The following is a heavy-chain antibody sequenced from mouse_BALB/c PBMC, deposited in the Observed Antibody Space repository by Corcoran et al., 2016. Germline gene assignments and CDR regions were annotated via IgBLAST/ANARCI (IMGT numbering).Heavy chain of an antibody. J-gene: IGHJ3*01. V-gene: IGHV9-3-1*01. CDR2: INTYTGEP. CDR1: GYTFTNYG. D-gene: IGHD2-4*01. Sequence: QIQLVQSGPELKKPGETVKISCKASGYTFTNYGMNWVKQAPGKGLKWMGWINTYTGEPTYADDFKGRFAFSLETSASTAYLQINNLKNEDTATYFCARSGPDPITTGTWFAYWGQGTLVTVSA. CDR3: ARSGPDPITTGTWFAY.